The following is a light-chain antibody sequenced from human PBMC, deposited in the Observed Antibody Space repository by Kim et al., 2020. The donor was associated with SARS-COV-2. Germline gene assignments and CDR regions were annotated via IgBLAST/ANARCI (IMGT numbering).Light chain of an antibody. V-gene: IGLV3-9*01. J-gene: IGLJ2*01. CDR1: SIGSIN. Sequence: VALGQTARITCGGNSIGSINVHWYHQKPGQAPGLVIYRDSNRPSGIPERFSGSNSGNTATLTISRAQAGDEADYYCQVWDSSTVVFGGGTQLTVL. CDR3: QVWDSSTVV. CDR2: RDS.